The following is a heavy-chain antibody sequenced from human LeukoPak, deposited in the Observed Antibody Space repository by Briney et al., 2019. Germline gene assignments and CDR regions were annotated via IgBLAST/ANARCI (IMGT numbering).Heavy chain of an antibody. CDR3: AKDQGYSYGSGLDY. CDR2: ISHDGSNK. V-gene: IGHV3-30*18. CDR1: GFTFSSYG. J-gene: IGHJ4*02. Sequence: GGSLRLSCAASGFTFSSYGMHWVRQAPGKGLEWVAVISHDGSNKYYADSVKGRFTISRDNSKNTLYLQMNSLRAEDTAVYYCAKDQGYSYGSGLDYWGQGTLVTVSS. D-gene: IGHD5-18*01.